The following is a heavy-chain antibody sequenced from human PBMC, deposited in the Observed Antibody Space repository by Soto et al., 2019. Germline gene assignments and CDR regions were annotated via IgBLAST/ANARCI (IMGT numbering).Heavy chain of an antibody. Sequence: KTSETLSLTCTVSGGSFSSYYWSWIRQPPGKGLEWIGHIYYSERTNYNPSLKSRVTISGDTSKNQLSLKLSSVTAADTAVYYCARDYYYDSRGYPGAYYYGMDVWGQGTTVTVSS. D-gene: IGHD3-22*01. V-gene: IGHV4-59*01. CDR3: ARDYYYDSRGYPGAYYYGMDV. CDR1: GGSFSSYY. CDR2: IYYSERT. J-gene: IGHJ6*02.